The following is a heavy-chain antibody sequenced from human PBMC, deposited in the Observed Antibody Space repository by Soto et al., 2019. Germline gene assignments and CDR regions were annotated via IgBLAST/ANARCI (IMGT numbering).Heavy chain of an antibody. D-gene: IGHD3-10*02. CDR2: ISAYNGNT. CDR3: ARGLYGEFVYYFDY. J-gene: IGHJ4*02. CDR1: GYTFTNYG. Sequence: QVQLVQSGAEVKKPGASVKVSCKASGYTFTNYGISWVRQAPGQGLEWMGGISAYNGNTNYAQKLQGRVTMTTNTSTSTGFMELRGLRSDDTAVYYCARGLYGEFVYYFDYWGQGTLVTVSS. V-gene: IGHV1-18*01.